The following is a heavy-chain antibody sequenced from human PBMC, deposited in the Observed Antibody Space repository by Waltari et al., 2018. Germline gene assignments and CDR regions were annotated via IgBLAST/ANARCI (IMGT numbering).Heavy chain of an antibody. CDR2: INSEGSST. CDR3: ARGTIFGVVIDRGAFDI. Sequence: EVQLVESGGGLVQPGGSLRLSCAASGFTFSSYWMHWVRQAPGKGLGVVSRINSEGSSTSYADSVKGRFTISRDKAKNTLYLQMNSLRAEDTAVYYCARGTIFGVVIDRGAFDIWGQGTMVTVSS. V-gene: IGHV3-74*01. D-gene: IGHD3-3*01. J-gene: IGHJ3*02. CDR1: GFTFSSYW.